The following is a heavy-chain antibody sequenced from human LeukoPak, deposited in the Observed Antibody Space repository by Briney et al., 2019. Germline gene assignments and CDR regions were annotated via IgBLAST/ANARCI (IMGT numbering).Heavy chain of an antibody. Sequence: TGGSLRLSCAAFGFTFRRHWMSWVRQAPGKGPEWVANIREDGSEKFYVNSVKGRFTISRDNAKNSLYLQMNSLTVDDTAVYYCARDLWLGQRGLFYFEYWGQGTPVTVAS. J-gene: IGHJ4*02. V-gene: IGHV3-7*01. CDR2: IREDGSEK. CDR3: ARDLWLGQRGLFYFEY. CDR1: GFTFRRHW. D-gene: IGHD3-22*01.